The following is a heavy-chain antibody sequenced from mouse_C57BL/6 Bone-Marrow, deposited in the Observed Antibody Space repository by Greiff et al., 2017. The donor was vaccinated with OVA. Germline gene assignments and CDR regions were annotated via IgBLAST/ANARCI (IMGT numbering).Heavy chain of an antibody. CDR1: GYAFSSSW. J-gene: IGHJ3*01. CDR3: ARYYYGSSYGFAY. CDR2: IYPGDGDT. Sequence: QVQLQQSGPELVKPGASVKISCKASGYAFSSSWMNWVKQRPGKGLEWIGRIYPGDGDTNYNGKFKGKATLTADKSSCTAYMQLSSLTSEDSAVYFCARYYYGSSYGFAYWGQGTLVTVSA. V-gene: IGHV1-82*01. D-gene: IGHD1-1*01.